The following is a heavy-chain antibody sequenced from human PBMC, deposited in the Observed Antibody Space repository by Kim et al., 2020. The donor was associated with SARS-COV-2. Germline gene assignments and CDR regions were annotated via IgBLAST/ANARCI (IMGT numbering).Heavy chain of an antibody. CDR1: GFTFSNAW. D-gene: IGHD4-17*01. Sequence: GGSLRLSCAASGFTFSNAWMSWVRQAPGKGLEWVGRIKSKTDGGTTDYAAPVKGRFTISRDDSKNTLYLQMNGLKTEDTAVYYCTTDDPLYGDSTLIFDYWGQGTLVTVSS. CDR3: TTDDPLYGDSTLIFDY. V-gene: IGHV3-15*01. CDR2: IKSKTDGGTT. J-gene: IGHJ4*02.